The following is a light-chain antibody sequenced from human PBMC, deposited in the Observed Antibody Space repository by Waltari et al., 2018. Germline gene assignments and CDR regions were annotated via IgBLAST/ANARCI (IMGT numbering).Light chain of an antibody. Sequence: EIVLTQSPSTLSLSAGERATLSCRASQSISGSYLAWYQRKPGQAPRLLIFGASIRGTGIPDKYSGSGSETDFTLTISRLDPEDSAVYYCQQYDTSPRTFGPGTKVEI. J-gene: IGKJ1*01. CDR1: QSISGSY. CDR3: QQYDTSPRT. CDR2: GAS. V-gene: IGKV3-20*01.